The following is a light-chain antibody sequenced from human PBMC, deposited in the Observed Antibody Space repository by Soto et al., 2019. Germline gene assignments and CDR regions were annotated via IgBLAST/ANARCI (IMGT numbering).Light chain of an antibody. Sequence: QSALTQPASVSGSPGQSITISCTGTGSGVGDYNYVSWYQQYPGKAPKLIIYEVTNRPSGVSNRFSGSQSGDTASLTISGLQAEDEADYYCNSYTGNDRVFGGGTKLTVL. CDR1: GSGVGDYNY. CDR2: EVT. CDR3: NSYTGNDRV. V-gene: IGLV2-14*01. J-gene: IGLJ3*02.